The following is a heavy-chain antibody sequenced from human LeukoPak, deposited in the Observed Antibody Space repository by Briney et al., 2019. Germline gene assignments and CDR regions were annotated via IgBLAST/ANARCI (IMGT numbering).Heavy chain of an antibody. J-gene: IGHJ4*02. Sequence: GGSLRLSCAASGFTVSNNYMTWVRQAPGKGLEWVSLIYSGGSTNYADSVKGRLTISRDNSKNTLYLQMNSLRDEDTAVYYCARGLYSSSWYFDCWGQGTLVTVSS. CDR2: IYSGGST. D-gene: IGHD6-13*01. CDR3: ARGLYSSSWYFDC. V-gene: IGHV3-66*01. CDR1: GFTVSNNY.